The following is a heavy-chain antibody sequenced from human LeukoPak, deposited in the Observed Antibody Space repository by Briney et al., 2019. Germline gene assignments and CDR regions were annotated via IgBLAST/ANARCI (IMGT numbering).Heavy chain of an antibody. Sequence: GGSLRLSCAASGFTFSSYWMHWVRQAPGKGLVWVSRINSDGSSTSYADSVKGRFTISRDNAKNTLYLQMNSLRAEDTAVYYCARGSWAMDTAMVPFDYWGQGTLVTVSS. CDR2: INSDGSST. J-gene: IGHJ4*02. CDR3: ARGSWAMDTAMVPFDY. V-gene: IGHV3-74*01. D-gene: IGHD5-18*01. CDR1: GFTFSSYW.